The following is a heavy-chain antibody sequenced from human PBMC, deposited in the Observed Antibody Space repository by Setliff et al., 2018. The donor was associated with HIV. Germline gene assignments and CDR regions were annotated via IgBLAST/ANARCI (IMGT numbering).Heavy chain of an antibody. Sequence: LRLSCAASGFTFSGSAMHWVCQASGKGLEWVGRIRSETNTYATAYAASVKGRFTISRDDSKNTAYLQMNSLKTEDTSVYYCSCSGYDSYFDYWGQGTPVTVSS. D-gene: IGHD5-12*01. CDR2: IRSETNTYAT. CDR3: SCSGYDSYFDY. V-gene: IGHV3-73*01. CDR1: GFTFSGSA. J-gene: IGHJ4*02.